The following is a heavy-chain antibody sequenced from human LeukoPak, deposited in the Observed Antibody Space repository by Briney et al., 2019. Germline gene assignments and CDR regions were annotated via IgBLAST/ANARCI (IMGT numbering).Heavy chain of an antibody. CDR1: GFTFSSYA. CDR3: AKAGSGGSYQYYFDY. Sequence: PGRSLRLSCVVSGFTFSSYAMSWVRQAPGKGLEWVSAISGSGGSTYYADSVKGRFTISRDNSKNTLYLQMNSLRAEDTAVYYCAKAGSGGSYQYYFDYWGQGTLVTVSS. V-gene: IGHV3-23*01. J-gene: IGHJ4*02. D-gene: IGHD1-26*01. CDR2: ISGSGGST.